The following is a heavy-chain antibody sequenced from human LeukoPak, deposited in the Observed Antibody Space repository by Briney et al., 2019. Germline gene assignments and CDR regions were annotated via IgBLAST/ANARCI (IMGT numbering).Heavy chain of an antibody. J-gene: IGHJ4*02. CDR1: GFTFSSYW. V-gene: IGHV3-7*01. D-gene: IGHD3-3*01. CDR2: INQDGSGR. CDR3: VRGLLEWLRLETYYFDY. Sequence: PGGSLRLSCAASGFTFSSYWMSWVRQAPGKGLEWVANINQDGSGRYFLDSVKGRFTISRDNTKDSLYLQMNSLRADDTATYYCVRGLLEWLRLETYYFDYWGQGTLVTVSS.